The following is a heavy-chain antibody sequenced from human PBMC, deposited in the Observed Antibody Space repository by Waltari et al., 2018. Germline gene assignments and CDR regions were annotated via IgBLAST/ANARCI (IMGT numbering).Heavy chain of an antibody. CDR2: ISSSSSYI. CDR1: GFTFSSYS. V-gene: IGHV3-21*01. Sequence: EVQLVESGGGLVKPGGSLRLSCAASGFTFSSYSMNWVRQAPGKGLEWVSSISSSSSYIYYADSVKGRFTISRDNAKNSLYLQMNSLRAEDTAVYYCARDRGAQGDYDPNWYFDLWGRGTLVTVSS. D-gene: IGHD4-17*01. CDR3: ARDRGAQGDYDPNWYFDL. J-gene: IGHJ2*01.